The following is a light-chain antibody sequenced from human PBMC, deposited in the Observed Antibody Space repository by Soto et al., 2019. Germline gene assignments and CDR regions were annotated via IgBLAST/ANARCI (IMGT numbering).Light chain of an antibody. Sequence: QSALTQPPSVSGSPGQSVAISCTGTSSDVGSYNRVSWYQQPPGAAPKLMIYEVSNRPSGVPDRFSGSKSGNTASLTISGLQAEDEADYYSNSYTGSSTYVFGTGTKVKVL. CDR2: EVS. V-gene: IGLV2-18*02. J-gene: IGLJ1*01. CDR3: NSYTGSSTYV. CDR1: SSDVGSYNR.